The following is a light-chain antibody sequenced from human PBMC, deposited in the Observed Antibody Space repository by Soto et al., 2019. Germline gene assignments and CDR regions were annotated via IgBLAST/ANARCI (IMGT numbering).Light chain of an antibody. J-gene: IGKJ2*01. CDR1: QSISSL. CDR2: AAS. Sequence: DIQMTQSPSSLSASVGDRVTIACRASQSISSLLSWYQQKPGKAPKLLIYAASSLQSGVPQLVSGGGSGTDFTVTISSLQPEDFASYYWQQSYSTPRTFGQGTKLEIK. CDR3: QQSYSTPRT. V-gene: IGKV1-39*01.